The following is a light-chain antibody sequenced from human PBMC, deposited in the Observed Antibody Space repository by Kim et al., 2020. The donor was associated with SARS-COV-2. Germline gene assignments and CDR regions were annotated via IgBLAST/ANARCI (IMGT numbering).Light chain of an antibody. CDR3: GAWDDSLHGFV. J-gene: IGLJ1*01. CDR2: SPN. Sequence: GQTVIISCSGSRSNIGSNPVNWYQQVPGAAPKLLMFSPNQRPSGVPDRFSGSKSATSASLAISGLQSEDEADYYCGAWDDSLHGFVFGTGTQVTVL. V-gene: IGLV1-44*01. CDR1: RSNIGSNP.